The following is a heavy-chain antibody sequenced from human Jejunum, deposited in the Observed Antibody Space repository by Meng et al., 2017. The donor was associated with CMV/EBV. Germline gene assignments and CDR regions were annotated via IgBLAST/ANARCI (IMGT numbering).Heavy chain of an antibody. V-gene: IGHV3-7*01. CDR1: GFNFNIFS. CDR2: IRQDGSEK. Sequence: SCAASGFNFNIFSMSWVRQATGKGLEWVASIRQDGSEKYYVDFVKGRFTISRDNAKNSLYLQMNSLRVEDTAMYYCAEGIASRLRGQGTMVTVSS. CDR3: AEGIASRL. D-gene: IGHD6-6*01. J-gene: IGHJ4*02.